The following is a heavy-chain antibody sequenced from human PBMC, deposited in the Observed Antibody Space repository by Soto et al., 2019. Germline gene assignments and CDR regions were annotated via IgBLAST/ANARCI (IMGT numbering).Heavy chain of an antibody. D-gene: IGHD6-13*01. CDR1: GGSISSYY. J-gene: IGHJ3*02. CDR2: IYYSGST. CDR3: AREILPATGTRGAFDI. V-gene: IGHV4-59*01. Sequence: QVQLQESGPGLVKPSETLSLTCTVSGGSISSYYWSWIRQPPGKGLEWIGYIYYSGSTNYNPSLKSRVTMSVDTSKNQFSLKLNSVTAADTAVYYCAREILPATGTRGAFDIWGQGTVVTVSS.